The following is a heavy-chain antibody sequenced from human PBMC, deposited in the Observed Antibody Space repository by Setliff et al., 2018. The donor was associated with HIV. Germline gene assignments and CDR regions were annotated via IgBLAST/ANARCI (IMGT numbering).Heavy chain of an antibody. Sequence: GGSLRLSCAASGFAFSSYAMSWVRQAPGKGLEWVSTISSDHNTYYPDSVRGRFTVSRDNSKNTLYLQMNSLRPEDTAMYYCARDPLVGAPDYFDYWGQGTLVTVSS. CDR3: ARDPLVGAPDYFDY. J-gene: IGHJ4*02. CDR2: ISSDHNT. V-gene: IGHV3-23*01. CDR1: GFAFSSYA. D-gene: IGHD1-26*01.